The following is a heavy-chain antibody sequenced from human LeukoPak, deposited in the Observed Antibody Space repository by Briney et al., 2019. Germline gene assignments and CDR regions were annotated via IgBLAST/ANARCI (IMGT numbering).Heavy chain of an antibody. CDR3: VRNFDSYNAFDI. CDR1: GGSISSGGYY. J-gene: IGHJ3*02. CDR2: IYYNGNT. V-gene: IGHV4-31*03. D-gene: IGHD3-22*01. Sequence: PSETLSLTCTVPGGSISSGGYYWGWIRQHPGKGLEWIGYIYYNGNTSYNPSLKSRLTISGNTSKNQFSLKLSSVTAADTAVYYCVRNFDSYNAFDIWGQGTMVTVSS.